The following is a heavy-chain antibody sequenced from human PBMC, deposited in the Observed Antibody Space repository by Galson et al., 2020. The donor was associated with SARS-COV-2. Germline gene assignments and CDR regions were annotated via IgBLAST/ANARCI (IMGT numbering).Heavy chain of an antibody. D-gene: IGHD3-10*01. CDR1: GFSRPTSGLC. J-gene: IGHJ4*02. CDR2: IDWHGDK. Sequence: SGPTLVKPTQTLTLTCTLSGFSRPTSGLCVSWIRQPPGKALEWLARIDWHGDKHYSTSVKTRFTISKDTTKNQVVLTMTDMDPVDTATYYCARICITGAPRRTFDYWRQGTLLSVSS. V-gene: IGHV2-70*11. CDR3: ARICITGAPRRTFDY.